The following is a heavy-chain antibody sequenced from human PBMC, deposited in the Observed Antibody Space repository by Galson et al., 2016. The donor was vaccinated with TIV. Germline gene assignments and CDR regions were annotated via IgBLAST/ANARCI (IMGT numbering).Heavy chain of an antibody. CDR2: IYHTGNT. D-gene: IGHD3-16*01. Sequence: ETLSLTCTVSGGSTSSYYWTWIRQPPGKGLEWIGYIYHTGNTIYNPSLKSRVAISLDTSKNQFSLKLRSVTAADTALYYCAREGSADYDWGRAHFDYWGQGTLVTVSS. CDR1: GGSTSSYY. J-gene: IGHJ4*02. V-gene: IGHV4-59*12. CDR3: AREGSADYDWGRAHFDY.